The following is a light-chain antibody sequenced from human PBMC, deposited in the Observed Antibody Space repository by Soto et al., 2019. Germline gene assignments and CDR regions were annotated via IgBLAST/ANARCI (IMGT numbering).Light chain of an antibody. V-gene: IGKV3-20*01. J-gene: IGKJ1*01. Sequence: EIVLTQFPGTLSLSPGESATLSCRASQSVTRNYLAWFQQKPGRAPRLLIYGASTRATGIPDRFSGSGSGTDFTLTISRLEPEDFAVYYCQQYGSLSWTFGQGTRVEIK. CDR2: GAS. CDR1: QSVTRNY. CDR3: QQYGSLSWT.